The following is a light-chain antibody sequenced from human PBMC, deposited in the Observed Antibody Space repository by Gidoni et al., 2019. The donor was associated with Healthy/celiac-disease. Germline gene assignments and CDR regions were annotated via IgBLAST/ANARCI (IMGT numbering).Light chain of an antibody. CDR1: QSVSSN. J-gene: IGKJ2*01. V-gene: IGKV3-15*01. Sequence: EIVMTQSPATLAVSPGERATLSCRASQSVSSNLAWYQQQPGQAPRLLIYGASTRATGIPARFIGSGSGTEFTLTISSLQSEDFAVYYCQQYNNWPPRYTFGQXTKLEIK. CDR2: GAS. CDR3: QQYNNWPPRYT.